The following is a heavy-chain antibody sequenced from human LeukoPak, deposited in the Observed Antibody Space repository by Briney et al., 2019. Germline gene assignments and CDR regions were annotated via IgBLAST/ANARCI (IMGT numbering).Heavy chain of an antibody. CDR1: GGSFSGYY. Sequence: SETLSLTCAVYGGSFSGYYWSWIRQPPGKGLEWLGEINHSGSTNYNPSLKSRVTISVDTSKNQFSLKLSSVTAADTAVYYCARRKGIAAAGTGRYFDYWGQGTLVTVSS. CDR3: ARRKGIAAAGTGRYFDY. D-gene: IGHD6-13*01. J-gene: IGHJ4*02. CDR2: INHSGST. V-gene: IGHV4-34*01.